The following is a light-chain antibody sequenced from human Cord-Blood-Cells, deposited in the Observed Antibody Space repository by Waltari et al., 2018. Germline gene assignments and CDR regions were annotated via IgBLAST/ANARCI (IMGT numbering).Light chain of an antibody. V-gene: IGLV2-18*02. Sequence: QSALTQPPSVSGSPGQSVTLSCTGTSSDVGRYHLASWYQQPPGTAPKLMIYEVSTRPSGVPDRFSGSKSANTASLTISGLQAEDEADYYCSSYTSSSTVVFCGGTKLTVL. J-gene: IGLJ2*01. CDR1: SSDVGRYHL. CDR3: SSYTSSSTVV. CDR2: EVS.